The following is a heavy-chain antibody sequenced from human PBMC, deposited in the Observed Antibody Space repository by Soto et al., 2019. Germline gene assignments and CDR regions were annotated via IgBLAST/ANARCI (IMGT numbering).Heavy chain of an antibody. J-gene: IGHJ6*04. V-gene: IGHV4-61*01. CDR1: GGPVTSGNHY. CDR2: INYRGST. D-gene: IGHD5-18*01. Sequence: QVQLQESGPGLVKPSEPLSLTCTVSGGPVTSGNHYWSWIRQPPGKGLEWSGYINYRGSTKYNPTLKSRVTISVDTSQKQLSMNLRSMTAADTAVYYCARDGKYSYGHTSDYYGMDVWGKGTTVTVSS. CDR3: ARDGKYSYGHTSDYYGMDV.